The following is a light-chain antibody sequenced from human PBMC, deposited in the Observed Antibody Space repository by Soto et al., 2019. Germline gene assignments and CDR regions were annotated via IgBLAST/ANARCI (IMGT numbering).Light chain of an antibody. CDR1: SSNIGSTT. CDR3: AAWDDSLSGPV. V-gene: IGLV1-44*01. CDR2: SNN. Sequence: QSVLTQPPSASGTPGQRVTISCSGSSSNIGSTTVNWYQHLPGTAPKLLIYSNNQRPSGVPDRFSGSKSGTSASLAISGLQSEDEADYYCAAWDDSLSGPVFGGGTKLTVL. J-gene: IGLJ2*01.